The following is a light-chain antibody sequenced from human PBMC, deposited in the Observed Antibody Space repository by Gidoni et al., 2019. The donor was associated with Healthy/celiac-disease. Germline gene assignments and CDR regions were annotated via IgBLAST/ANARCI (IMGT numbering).Light chain of an antibody. J-gene: IGKJ5*01. CDR3: QQYYSTPT. Sequence: DIVMTQPPDSLAGSLGERATINCKSSQRVLYSSNNKNYLAWYQQKPGQPPKLLIYWASTRESVVPDRFSGSGSGTDFTLTISSLQAEYVAFYYCQQYYSTPTFGQGTRLEIK. V-gene: IGKV4-1*01. CDR2: WAS. CDR1: QRVLYSSNNKNY.